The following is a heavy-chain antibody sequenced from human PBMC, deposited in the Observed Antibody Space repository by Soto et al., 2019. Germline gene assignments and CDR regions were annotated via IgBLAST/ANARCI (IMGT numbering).Heavy chain of an antibody. CDR2: IIPIFGTA. D-gene: IGHD2-21*02. CDR3: ARDDGDCGGDRQWGGHDAFDI. V-gene: IGHV1-69*13. Sequence: SVKVSCKASGGTFSRYAISWVRQAPGQGLEWMGGIIPIFGTANYAQKFQGRVTITADESTSTAYMELSSLRSEDTAVYYCARDDGDCGGDRQWGGHDAFDIWG. CDR1: GGTFSRYA. J-gene: IGHJ3*02.